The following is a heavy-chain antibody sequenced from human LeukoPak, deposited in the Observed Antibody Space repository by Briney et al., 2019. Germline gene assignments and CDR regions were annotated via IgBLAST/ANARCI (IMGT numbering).Heavy chain of an antibody. Sequence: GGSLRLSCAASGFTFDDYGLSWVRQAPGKGLEWVSAINWNGGSSGYADSVKGRFTISRDNAKNSLYLQINGLRAEDTALYYCARELGYCSGTSCYYNSYYDYWGQGTLVTVSS. J-gene: IGHJ4*02. CDR2: INWNGGSS. CDR3: ARELGYCSGTSCYYNSYYDY. CDR1: GFTFDDYG. V-gene: IGHV3-20*04. D-gene: IGHD2-2*01.